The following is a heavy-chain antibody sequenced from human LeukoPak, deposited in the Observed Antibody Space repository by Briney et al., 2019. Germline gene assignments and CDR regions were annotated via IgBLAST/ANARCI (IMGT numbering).Heavy chain of an antibody. V-gene: IGHV4-4*02. J-gene: IGHJ3*02. CDR2: ISHTGGT. D-gene: IGHD2-21*01. CDR3: ASSSLVVVVTYGFDI. CDR1: IGSLTTARW. Sequence: PLETLSLTCTGSIGSLTTARWWSWARRPPGKGLEWIGEISHTGGTDYNPSFNSRVTMSVDNSKNQFYLNLKSVTAAETALYYCASSSLVVVVTYGFDIWGRGTEVTVSS.